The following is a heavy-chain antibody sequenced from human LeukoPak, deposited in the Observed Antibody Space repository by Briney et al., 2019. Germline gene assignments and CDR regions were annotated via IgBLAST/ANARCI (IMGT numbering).Heavy chain of an antibody. CDR1: GGSISSTSYY. V-gene: IGHV4-39*01. D-gene: IGHD4-11*01. CDR3: ARLGATTYRSDY. CDR2: CYYSGTT. J-gene: IGHJ4*02. Sequence: PSETLSLTCTVSGGSISSTSYYWGWVRQPPGKGLEWIGRCYYSGTTYYNPSLKSRVTISGDTSKNQFSLKLSSVTAADTAVYYCARLGATTYRSDYWGQGTLVTVSS.